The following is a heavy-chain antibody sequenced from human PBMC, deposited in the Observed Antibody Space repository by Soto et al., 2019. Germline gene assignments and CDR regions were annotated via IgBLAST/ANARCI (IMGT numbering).Heavy chain of an antibody. Sequence: PGESLKISCKGSGYSFTSYWIGWVRQMPGKGLEWMGIIYPGDSDTRYSPSFQGQVTISADKSISTAYLRWSSLKASDTAMYYCARPAEGFGELLSLYYYMDVWGKGTTVTVSS. CDR1: GYSFTSYW. D-gene: IGHD3-10*01. V-gene: IGHV5-51*01. CDR2: IYPGDSDT. CDR3: ARPAEGFGELLSLYYYMDV. J-gene: IGHJ6*03.